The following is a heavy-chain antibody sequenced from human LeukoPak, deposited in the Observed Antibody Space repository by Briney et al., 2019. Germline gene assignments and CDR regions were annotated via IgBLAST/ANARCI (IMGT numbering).Heavy chain of an antibody. CDR3: ARTIGYYYGSGSYFDYYYYYMDV. CDR2: IIPIFGTA. Sequence: GASVKVSCKASGGTFSSYAISWVRQAPGQGLEWMGGIIPIFGTANYAQKFQGRVTITADESTSTAYMELSSLRSEDTAVYYCARTIGYYYGSGSYFDYYYYYMDVWGKGTTVTISS. J-gene: IGHJ6*03. CDR1: GGTFSSYA. D-gene: IGHD3-10*01. V-gene: IGHV1-69*13.